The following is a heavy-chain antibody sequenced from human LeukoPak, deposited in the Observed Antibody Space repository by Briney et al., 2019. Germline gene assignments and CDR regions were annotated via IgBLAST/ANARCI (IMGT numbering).Heavy chain of an antibody. CDR3: ARESSSSWYVS. CDR1: GYTFTSYY. V-gene: IGHV1-3*01. Sequence: ASVKVSCKASGYTFTSYYMHWVRQAPGQRLEWMGWINAGNGNTKYPQKFQGRVTITRDTSASTAYMELSSLRSEDTAVYYCARESSSSWYVSWGQGTLVTVSS. CDR2: INAGNGNT. J-gene: IGHJ4*02. D-gene: IGHD6-13*01.